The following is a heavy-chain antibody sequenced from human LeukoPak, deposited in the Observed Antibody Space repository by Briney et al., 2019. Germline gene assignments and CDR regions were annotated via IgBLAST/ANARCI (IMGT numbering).Heavy chain of an antibody. J-gene: IGHJ5*01. D-gene: IGHD6-13*01. Sequence: GGSLRLSCAASGFAFSSYAMSWVRQAPGKGLEWVSSISGSGTNTDYADSVKGRFTISRDNSKNTVNVQMNSLRAEDTAVYYCAKATSPVHSRNWFDSWGQGTLVTVSS. CDR3: AKATSPVHSRNWFDS. CDR2: ISGSGTNT. CDR1: GFAFSSYA. V-gene: IGHV3-23*01.